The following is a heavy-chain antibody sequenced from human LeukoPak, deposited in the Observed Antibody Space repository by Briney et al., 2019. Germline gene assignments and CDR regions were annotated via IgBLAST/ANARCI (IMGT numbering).Heavy chain of an antibody. D-gene: IGHD3-3*01. V-gene: IGHV4-38-2*02. CDR2: TYHSGST. CDR3: ARRRDFWSGFDY. CDR1: GYSINSGYH. Sequence: PSETLSLTRTVSGYSINSGYHWGWIRLPPGKGLEWIGTTYHSGSTYYNPSLNSRVTISVDTSKNQFSLKLSSVTAADTAVYYCARRRDFWSGFDYWGQGTLVTVPS. J-gene: IGHJ4*02.